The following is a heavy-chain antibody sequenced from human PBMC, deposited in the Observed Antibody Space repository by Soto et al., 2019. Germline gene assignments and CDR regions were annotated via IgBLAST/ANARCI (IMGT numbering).Heavy chain of an antibody. V-gene: IGHV1-18*01. Sequence: QVQLVQSGAEVKKPGASVKVSCRASGYTFTNYGISWVRQAPGQGLEWMGWINANNGNTNYAQTLQGRVTMTTDTATSTAYMELRSLRSDDTAVYYCARDTMTGYLQFDYCGQGTLVTVSS. J-gene: IGHJ4*02. CDR2: INANNGNT. D-gene: IGHD3-9*01. CDR1: GYTFTNYG. CDR3: ARDTMTGYLQFDY.